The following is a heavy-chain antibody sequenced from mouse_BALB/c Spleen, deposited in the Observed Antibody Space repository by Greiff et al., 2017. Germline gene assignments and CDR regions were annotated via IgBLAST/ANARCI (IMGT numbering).Heavy chain of an antibody. V-gene: IGHV1-76*01. Sequence: QVQLQQSGAELARPGASVKLSCKASGYTFTDYYINWVKQRTGQGLEWIGEIYPGSGNTYYNEKFKGKATLTADKSSSTAYMQLSSLTSDDSAVYFCARSGYRYEDYFDYWGQGTTLTVSS. CDR1: GYTFTDYY. CDR3: ARSGYRYEDYFDY. D-gene: IGHD2-14*01. J-gene: IGHJ2*01. CDR2: IYPGSGNT.